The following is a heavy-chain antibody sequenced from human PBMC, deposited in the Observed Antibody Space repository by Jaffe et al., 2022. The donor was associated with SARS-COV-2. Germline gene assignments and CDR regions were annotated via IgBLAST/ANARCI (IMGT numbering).Heavy chain of an antibody. D-gene: IGHD6-6*01. J-gene: IGHJ6*02. CDR2: IYSGGNT. Sequence: EVQLVESGGGLVQPGGSLRLSCAASGFTVSSTYMSWVRQAPGKGLEWVSVIYSGGNTYYADSVKGRFTISRDNSKNTLYLQTNSLRPEDTAVYYCAREYRGSSGLYGLDVWGQGTTVTVSS. CDR1: GFTVSSTY. V-gene: IGHV3-66*02. CDR3: AREYRGSSGLYGLDV.